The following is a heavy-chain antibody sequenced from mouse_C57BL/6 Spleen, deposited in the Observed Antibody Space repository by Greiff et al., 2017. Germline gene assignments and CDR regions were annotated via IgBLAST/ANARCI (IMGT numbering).Heavy chain of an antibody. CDR3: ARRATNAMDY. CDR2: ISSGSSTI. CDR1: GFTFSDYG. V-gene: IGHV5-17*01. D-gene: IGHD1-1*01. Sequence: VQLKESGGGLVKPGGSLTLSCAASGFTFSDYGMHWVRQAPEKGLEWVAYISSGSSTIYYADPVKGRFTISRDNAKNTLFLQMTSLRSEDTAMYYCARRATNAMDYWGQGTSVTVSS. J-gene: IGHJ4*01.